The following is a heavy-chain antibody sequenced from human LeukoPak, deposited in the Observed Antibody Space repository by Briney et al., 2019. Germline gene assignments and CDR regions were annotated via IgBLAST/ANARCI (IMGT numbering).Heavy chain of an antibody. Sequence: GGSLRLSCAASGFTFSSYAMSWVRQAPGKGLEWVSAISGSGGSTYYADSVKGRFTISRDNSKNTLYLQMNSLRAEDTAVYYCAKGDSGYDPYCSGGSCYPHWGQGTLVTVSS. CDR1: GFTFSSYA. CDR2: ISGSGGST. V-gene: IGHV3-23*01. D-gene: IGHD2-15*01. CDR3: AKGDSGYDPYCSGGSCYPH. J-gene: IGHJ4*02.